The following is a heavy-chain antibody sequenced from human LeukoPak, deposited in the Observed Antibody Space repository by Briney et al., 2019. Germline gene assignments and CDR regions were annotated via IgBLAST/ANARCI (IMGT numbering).Heavy chain of an antibody. J-gene: IGHJ4*02. CDR2: IAFDGGNK. CDR1: GFTFSSYG. V-gene: IGHV3-30*18. D-gene: IGHD3-10*01. CDR3: AKEGYYGSGSSPDY. Sequence: GGSLRLSCAASGFTFSSYGMHWVRQAPGKGLEWVGVIAFDGGNKNYPDSVKGRFTISRDNSKNTLYLQMNSLRAEDTAVYYCAKEGYYGSGSSPDYWGQGTLVTVSS.